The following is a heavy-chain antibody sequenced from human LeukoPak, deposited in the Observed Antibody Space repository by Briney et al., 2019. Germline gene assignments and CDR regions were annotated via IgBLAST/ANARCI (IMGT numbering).Heavy chain of an antibody. J-gene: IGHJ6*02. Sequence: GGSLRLSCAASGFTFSSYAMSWVRQAPGKGLEWVSGLSGRGGSTYYADSVKGRFTISRDNSKNTLYLQMNSLRAEDTAVYYCAKEGRFQGAYYYYGMDVWGQGTTVTVSS. CDR1: GFTFSSYA. CDR3: AKEGRFQGAYYYYGMDV. V-gene: IGHV3-23*01. CDR2: LSGRGGST.